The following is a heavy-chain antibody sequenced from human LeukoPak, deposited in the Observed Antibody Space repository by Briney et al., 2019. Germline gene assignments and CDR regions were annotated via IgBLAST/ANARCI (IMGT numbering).Heavy chain of an antibody. Sequence: SETLSLTCTVSGGSISSYYWSWIRQPAGKGLEWIGRIYTSGSTNYNPSLKSRVTVSVDTSKNQFSLKLSSVTAADTAVYYCARHAVPAANYYYYYMDVWGKGTTVTISS. J-gene: IGHJ6*03. CDR3: ARHAVPAANYYYYYMDV. D-gene: IGHD2-2*01. CDR2: IYTSGST. CDR1: GGSISSYY. V-gene: IGHV4-4*07.